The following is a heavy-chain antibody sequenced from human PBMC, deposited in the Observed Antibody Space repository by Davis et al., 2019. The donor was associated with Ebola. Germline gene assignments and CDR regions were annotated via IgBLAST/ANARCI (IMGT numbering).Heavy chain of an antibody. V-gene: IGHV1-69*06. J-gene: IGHJ5*02. D-gene: IGHD3-10*01. CDR2: IIPIFGTA. CDR3: ARDGRFRDRSWFDP. CDR1: GGTFSSYA. Sequence: SVKVSCKASGGTFSSYAISWVRQAPGQGLEWMGGIIPIFGTANYAQKFQGRVTITADKSTSTAYMELSSLRSEDTAVYYCARDGRFRDRSWFDPWGQGTLVTVSS.